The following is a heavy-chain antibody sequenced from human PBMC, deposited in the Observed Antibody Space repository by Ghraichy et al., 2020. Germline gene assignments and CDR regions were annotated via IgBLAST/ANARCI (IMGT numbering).Heavy chain of an antibody. CDR3: ARVGGTGYLDY. CDR1: GFTFSRFS. J-gene: IGHJ4*02. CDR2: LSSNGDSP. V-gene: IGHV3-64*02. Sequence: GSLNISCAASGFTFSRFSMYWVRQAPGKGLEYVSALSSNGDSPYYADSVKGRFTISRDNSKDMLYLQMGSLRAEDMAVYYCARVGGTGYLDYWGQGTQVTVSS. D-gene: IGHD1-26*01.